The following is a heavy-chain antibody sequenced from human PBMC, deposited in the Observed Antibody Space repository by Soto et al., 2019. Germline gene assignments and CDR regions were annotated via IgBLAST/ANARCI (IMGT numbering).Heavy chain of an antibody. Sequence: EVQLLESGGDLVQPGGSLRLSCAASGFTFSSFSMHWIRQTPGSGLEWGSTISGGSVNIDYVDSVKGRFTVSRDNSRNTLYLQMTRLRVEDTATYYCAKDKFGGAAKYWGQGTLVSVSS. V-gene: IGHV3-23*01. D-gene: IGHD1-26*01. CDR2: ISGGSVNI. J-gene: IGHJ4*02. CDR1: GFTFSSFS. CDR3: AKDKFGGAAKY.